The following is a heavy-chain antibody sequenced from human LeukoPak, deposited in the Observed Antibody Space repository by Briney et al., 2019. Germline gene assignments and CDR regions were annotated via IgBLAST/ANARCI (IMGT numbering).Heavy chain of an antibody. CDR1: GGSFSGYY. J-gene: IGHJ6*02. CDR3: ATASRGTTTTHDDDYYYGMDV. D-gene: IGHD1-26*01. CDR2: INHSGST. Sequence: PSETLFLTCAVYGGSFSGYYWSWIRQPPGKGLEWIGEINHSGSTNYNPSLKSRVTISVDTSKNQFSLKLSSVTAADTAVYYCATASRGTTTTHDDDYYYGMDVWGQGTTVTVSS. V-gene: IGHV4-34*01.